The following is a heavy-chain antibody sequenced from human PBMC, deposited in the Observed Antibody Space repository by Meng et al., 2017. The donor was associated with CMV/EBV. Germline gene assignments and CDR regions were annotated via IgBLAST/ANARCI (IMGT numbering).Heavy chain of an antibody. CDR3: ARDRGSGRYYYYYGMDV. D-gene: IGHD3-3*01. CDR1: GGSISSSSYY. V-gene: IGHV4-39*07. CDR2: IYYSGST. J-gene: IGHJ6*02. Sequence: SETLSLTCTVSGGSISSSSYYWGWIRQPPGKGLEWIGSIYYSGSTYYNPSLKSRVTISVDTSENQFSLKLSSVTAADTAVYYCARDRGSGRYYYYYGMDVWGQGTTVTVSS.